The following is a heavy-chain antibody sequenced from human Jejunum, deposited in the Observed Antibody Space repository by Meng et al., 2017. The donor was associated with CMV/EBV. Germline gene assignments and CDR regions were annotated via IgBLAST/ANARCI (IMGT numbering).Heavy chain of an antibody. Sequence: QLRLQESGPGLVKPSETLSLTCAVSGGSITTSSYQWGWIRQPPGKGLEWIASILNTGDTYYTSSLRSRLTISIDTSKNQISLKMTSVTDSDTALYFCARVRGNGFDPWGQGTLVTVSS. CDR1: GGSITTSSYQ. D-gene: IGHD3-10*01. V-gene: IGHV4-39*02. J-gene: IGHJ5*02. CDR2: ILNTGDT. CDR3: ARVRGNGFDP.